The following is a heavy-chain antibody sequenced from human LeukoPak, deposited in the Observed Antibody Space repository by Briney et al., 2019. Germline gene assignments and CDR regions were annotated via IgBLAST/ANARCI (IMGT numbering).Heavy chain of an antibody. Sequence: PGGSLRLSCAASGFTFSSYWMHWVRQAPGKGLVWVSRINSDGSSTSYADSVKGRFTISRDNAKNTLYLQMNSLRAEDTAVYYCARGRGNWNYGIFDYWGQGTLVTVSS. V-gene: IGHV3-74*01. CDR1: GFTFSSYW. J-gene: IGHJ4*02. D-gene: IGHD1-7*01. CDR2: INSDGSST. CDR3: ARGRGNWNYGIFDY.